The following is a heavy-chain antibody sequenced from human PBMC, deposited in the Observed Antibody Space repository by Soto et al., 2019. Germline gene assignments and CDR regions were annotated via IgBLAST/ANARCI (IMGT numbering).Heavy chain of an antibody. V-gene: IGHV1-18*01. Sequence: QVHLVQSGAEVKKPGASVKVSCTASGYTFNNYGISWVRQAPGQGLEWMGWIGPYNGNTDHAQNFQGRVTMTTDTSTNTAYMELRSLRSDDTALYYCARCYCSVGSCYTCWHFDLWGRGTLVTVSS. CDR3: ARCYCSVGSCYTCWHFDL. CDR1: GYTFNNYG. CDR2: IGPYNGNT. J-gene: IGHJ2*01. D-gene: IGHD2-15*01.